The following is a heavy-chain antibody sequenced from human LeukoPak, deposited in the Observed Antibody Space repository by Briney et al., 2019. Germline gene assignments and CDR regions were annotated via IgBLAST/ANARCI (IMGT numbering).Heavy chain of an antibody. CDR1: GGSISSSSYY. J-gene: IGHJ6*03. D-gene: IGHD2-15*01. V-gene: IGHV4-39*07. CDR2: IYYSGST. CDR3: AREDCSGGSCYNQRYYYYYMDV. Sequence: PSETLSLTCTVSGGSISSSSYYWGWIRQPPGKGLEWIGSIYYSGSTNYNPSLKSRVTISVDTSKNQFSLKLSSVTAADTAVYYCAREDCSGGSCYNQRYYYYYMDVWGKGTTVTVSS.